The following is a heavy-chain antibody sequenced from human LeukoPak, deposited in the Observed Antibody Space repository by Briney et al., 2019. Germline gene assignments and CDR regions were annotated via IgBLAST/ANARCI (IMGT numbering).Heavy chain of an antibody. CDR2: IKQDGSEK. D-gene: IGHD3-3*01. V-gene: IGHV3-7*01. J-gene: IGHJ6*03. CDR3: ARVPGTIVPRTFWSAERYYYYMDV. Sequence: GGSLRLSCAASGFTFSSYWMSWVRQAPGKGLEWVANIKQDGSEKYYVDSVKGRFTISRDNAKNSLYLQMNSLRAEDTAVYYCARVPGTIVPRTFWSAERYYYYMDVWGKGTTVTVSS. CDR1: GFTFSSYW.